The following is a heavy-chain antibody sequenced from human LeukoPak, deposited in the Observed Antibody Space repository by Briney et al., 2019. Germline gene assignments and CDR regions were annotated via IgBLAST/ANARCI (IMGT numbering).Heavy chain of an antibody. Sequence: SETLSLTCTVSGGSISSSSYYWGWIRQPPGKGLEWIGSIYYSGSTYYNPSLKSRVTISVDTSKNQFSLKLSSVTAADTAVYYCARDMYSGYDEAFDIWGQGTMVTVSS. CDR1: GGSISSSSYY. CDR2: IYYSGST. V-gene: IGHV4-39*07. D-gene: IGHD5-12*01. J-gene: IGHJ3*02. CDR3: ARDMYSGYDEAFDI.